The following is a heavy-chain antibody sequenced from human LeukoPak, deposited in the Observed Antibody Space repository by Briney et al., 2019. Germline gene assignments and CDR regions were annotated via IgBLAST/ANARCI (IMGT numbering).Heavy chain of an antibody. J-gene: IGHJ4*02. D-gene: IGHD3-16*01. CDR2: IGPTGSDR. Sequence: KPGGSLRLSCTASGLTFSTSGFNWVRQAPGKGLEWVASIGPTGSDRYHADSIKGRFTISRDNAKNSLYLQMNSLRAEDTAVYYCARGANYFDYWGQGTLVTVSS. CDR1: GLTFSTSG. CDR3: ARGANYFDY. V-gene: IGHV3-21*01.